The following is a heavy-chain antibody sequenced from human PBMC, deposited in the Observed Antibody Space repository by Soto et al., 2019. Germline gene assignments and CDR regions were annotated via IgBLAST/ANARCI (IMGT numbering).Heavy chain of an antibody. D-gene: IGHD5-12*01. CDR3: ASPGAGDGYNNGRYGMDV. CDR2: ISYSGGT. CDR1: GRSVRSGSYY. V-gene: IGHV4-61*01. J-gene: IGHJ6*02. Sequence: SETLSLTCTVSGRSVRSGSYYWSWIRQPPGKGLEWIGYISYSGGTNYNPSLKSRVIISVDTPKNQCSLKLSSVTAADTAVYYCASPGAGDGYNNGRYGMDVWGQGTTVTVSS.